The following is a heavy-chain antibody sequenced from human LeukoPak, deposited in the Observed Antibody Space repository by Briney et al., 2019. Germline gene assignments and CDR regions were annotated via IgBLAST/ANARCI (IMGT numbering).Heavy chain of an antibody. J-gene: IGHJ4*02. CDR2: ISWDGGST. CDR1: GFTFDDYT. CDR3: AKGETALDY. D-gene: IGHD1-26*01. Sequence: GGSLRLSCAASGFTFDDYTMHWDRQAPGKGLEWVSLISWDGGSTYYADSVKGRFTISRDNSKNSLYLQMNSLRTEDTAVYYCAKGETALDYWGQGTLVTVSS. V-gene: IGHV3-43*01.